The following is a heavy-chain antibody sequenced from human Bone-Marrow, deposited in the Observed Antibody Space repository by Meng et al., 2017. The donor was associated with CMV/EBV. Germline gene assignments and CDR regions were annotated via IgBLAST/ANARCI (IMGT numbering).Heavy chain of an antibody. Sequence: GSLRLSCADSGFSFSSYEMNWVRQAPGKGLEWVSYTTSSGRTGYYADSVKGRFTISRDNAKNSLYLQMNSLRAEDTAVYYCATGTDVWGQGTTVTVSS. CDR2: TTSSGRTG. V-gene: IGHV3-48*03. CDR3: ATGTDV. J-gene: IGHJ6*02. CDR1: GFSFSSYE.